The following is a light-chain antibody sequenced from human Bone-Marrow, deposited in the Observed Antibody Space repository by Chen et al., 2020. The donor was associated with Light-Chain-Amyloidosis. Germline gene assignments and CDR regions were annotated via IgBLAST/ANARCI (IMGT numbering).Light chain of an antibody. CDR2: RDT. CDR3: QSADSSGTYEVI. V-gene: IGLV3-25*03. J-gene: IGLJ2*01. Sequence: SYELTQPPSVSVSPGQTARITCSGDDLPTKYAYWYQQKPGQAPVLVIHRDTERPSGISERFSGSSSGTTATLTISGVQAKDEADYHCQSADSSGTYEVIFGGGTQLTVL. CDR1: DLPTKY.